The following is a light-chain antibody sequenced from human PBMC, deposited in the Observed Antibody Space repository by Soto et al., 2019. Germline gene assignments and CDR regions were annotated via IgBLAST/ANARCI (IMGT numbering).Light chain of an antibody. CDR2: EVS. CDR1: SSDVGGYNY. Sequence: QSALTQPASVSGSPGQSITISCTGTSSDVGGYNYVSWYQQHPGTAPKLMIYEVSNRPSGVSKRFSGSKSGNTASLTISGLQAEDEADYYCRSYTSTLTPYVFGTGTKLTVL. V-gene: IGLV2-14*01. CDR3: RSYTSTLTPYV. J-gene: IGLJ1*01.